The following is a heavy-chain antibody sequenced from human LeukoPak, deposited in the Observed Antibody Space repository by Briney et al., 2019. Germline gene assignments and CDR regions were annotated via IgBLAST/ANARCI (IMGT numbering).Heavy chain of an antibody. Sequence: GGSLRLSCAASGFTFSSYEMNWVRQAPGKGLEWVSYISSSGSTIYYADPVKGRFTISRDNAKNSLYLQMNSLRAEDTAVYYCARGKVYDYVWGSYRSPAGFDPWGQGTLVTVSS. D-gene: IGHD3-16*02. CDR2: ISSSGSTI. J-gene: IGHJ5*02. CDR3: ARGKVYDYVWGSYRSPAGFDP. CDR1: GFTFSSYE. V-gene: IGHV3-48*03.